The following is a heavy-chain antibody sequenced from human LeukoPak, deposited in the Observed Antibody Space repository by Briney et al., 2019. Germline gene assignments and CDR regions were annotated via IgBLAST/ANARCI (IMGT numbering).Heavy chain of an antibody. Sequence: ASVKVSFKASGYTFTSYGISWVRQAAGQGLEWMGWISAYNGNTNYAQKLQGRVTMTTDTSTSTAYMELRSLRSDDTAVYYCARHGPGIAAAAFDYWSQGTLVTVSS. V-gene: IGHV1-18*01. CDR1: GYTFTSYG. CDR3: ARHGPGIAAAAFDY. CDR2: ISAYNGNT. D-gene: IGHD6-13*01. J-gene: IGHJ4*02.